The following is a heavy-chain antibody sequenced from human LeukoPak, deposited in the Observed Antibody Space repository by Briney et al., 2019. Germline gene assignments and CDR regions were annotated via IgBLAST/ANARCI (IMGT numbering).Heavy chain of an antibody. D-gene: IGHD3-10*01. CDR1: GGSFSGHY. J-gene: IGHJ4*02. Sequence: SEALSLTCAVYGGSFSGHYWSWIRQPPGKGLEWIGEINHSGSTNYNPSLKSRVTISVDTTKNQFSLKLSSVTAADTAVYYCARAKWFGEFHFDYWGQGTLVTVSS. V-gene: IGHV4-34*01. CDR3: ARAKWFGEFHFDY. CDR2: INHSGST.